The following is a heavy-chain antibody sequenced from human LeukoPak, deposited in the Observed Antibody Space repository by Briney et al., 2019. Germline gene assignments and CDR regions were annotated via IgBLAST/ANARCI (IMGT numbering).Heavy chain of an antibody. J-gene: IGHJ5*02. CDR2: IIPILDLT. D-gene: IGHD5-18*01. CDR3: ARDRGHCDTARCYINWFDP. V-gene: IGHV1-69*04. CDR1: GGTFNHFG. Sequence: ASVKVSCKASGGTFNHFGINWVRQAPGQGLEWMGRIIPILDLTKYAPKIQDRLTITADESTDTVYMELSSLTSEDTAVYYCARDRGHCDTARCYINWFDPWGQGTLVTVSP.